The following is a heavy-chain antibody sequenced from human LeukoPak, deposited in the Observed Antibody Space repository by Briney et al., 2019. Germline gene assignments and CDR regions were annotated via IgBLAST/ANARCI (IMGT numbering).Heavy chain of an antibody. J-gene: IGHJ5*02. CDR1: GYTFTSYG. CDR3: ARDQDWGDDFWSGYNNWFDP. Sequence: ASVKVSCKTSGYTFTSYGISWVRQAPGQGLEWMGWISAYNGNTNYAQKLQGRVTITTDTSTSTAYMELRSLRSDGTAVYYGARDQDWGDDFWSGYNNWFDPWGQGTLVTVSS. CDR2: ISAYNGNT. V-gene: IGHV1-18*01. D-gene: IGHD3-3*01.